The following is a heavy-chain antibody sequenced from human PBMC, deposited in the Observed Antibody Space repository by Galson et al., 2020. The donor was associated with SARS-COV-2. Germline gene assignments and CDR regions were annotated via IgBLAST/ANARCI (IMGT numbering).Heavy chain of an antibody. CDR2: ISAGGGGT. CDR3: AKLLHLGRFDY. CDR1: GFTFSNYA. Sequence: GGSLRLSCVGSGFTFSNYAMTWVRQAPGSGLEWVSIISAGGGGTYYADSVKGRFTISRDNSKDTLYLQLDSLRAEDTAIYYCAKLLHLGRFDYWGQGTLVTVSS. V-gene: IGHV3-23*01. D-gene: IGHD3-16*01. J-gene: IGHJ4*02.